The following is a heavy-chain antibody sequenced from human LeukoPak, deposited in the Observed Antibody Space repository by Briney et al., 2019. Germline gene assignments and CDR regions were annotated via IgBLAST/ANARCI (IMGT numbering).Heavy chain of an antibody. CDR3: AKSRAGSSGFYFDY. V-gene: IGHV3-74*01. J-gene: IGHJ4*02. D-gene: IGHD3-22*01. Sequence: GGSLGLSCAAPGFPFVSYWRHGVRQGQGGGLVWFSRINSDGKSTSYADSVKGRFTISRDNAKDTLYLQMNSLRAEDTAVYFCAKSRAGSSGFYFDYWGQGTLVTVSS. CDR2: INSDGKST. CDR1: GFPFVSYW.